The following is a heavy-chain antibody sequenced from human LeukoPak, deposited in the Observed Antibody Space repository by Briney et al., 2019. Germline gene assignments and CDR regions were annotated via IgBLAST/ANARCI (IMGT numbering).Heavy chain of an antibody. D-gene: IGHD4-11*01. J-gene: IGHJ4*02. V-gene: IGHV3-48*03. CDR3: ARDFNYGPFDY. CDR2: ISSSGSTI. CDR1: GFTFSSYE. Sequence: GGSLRLSCAASGFTFSSYEMNWVRQAPGKGLEWVSYISSSGSTIDYADSVKGRFTISRDNAKNSLYLQMNSLRAEDTAVYYCARDFNYGPFDYWGQGTLVTVSS.